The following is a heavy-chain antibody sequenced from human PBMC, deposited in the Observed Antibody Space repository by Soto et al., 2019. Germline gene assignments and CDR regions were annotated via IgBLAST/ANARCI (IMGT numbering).Heavy chain of an antibody. Sequence: GASVKVSCKASGYTFTSYDINWVRQATGQGLEWMGWMNPNSGNTGYAQKFQGRVTMTRNTSISTAYMELSSLRSEDTAVYYCAGDPVKHPYVFDIWGEGPMVTVSS. CDR1: GYTFTSYD. J-gene: IGHJ3*02. CDR3: AGDPVKHPYVFDI. D-gene: IGHD3-16*01. CDR2: MNPNSGNT. V-gene: IGHV1-8*01.